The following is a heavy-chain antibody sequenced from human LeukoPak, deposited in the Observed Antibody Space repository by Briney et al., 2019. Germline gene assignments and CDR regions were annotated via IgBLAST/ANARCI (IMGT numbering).Heavy chain of an antibody. CDR2: INWNGGST. V-gene: IGHV3-20*04. J-gene: IGHJ6*03. D-gene: IGHD3-22*01. CDR1: ELTFDDYG. Sequence: GGSLRLSCAASELTFDDYGMSWVRQAPGKGLEWVSGINWNGGSTGYADSVKGRFTISRDNAKNSLYLQMNSLRAEDTALYYCARGRDYYDSSGQGRYYYYSMDVWGKGTTVTVSS. CDR3: ARGRDYYDSSGQGRYYYYSMDV.